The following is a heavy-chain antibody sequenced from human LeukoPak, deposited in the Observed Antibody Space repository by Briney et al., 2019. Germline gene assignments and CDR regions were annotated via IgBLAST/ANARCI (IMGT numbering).Heavy chain of an antibody. V-gene: IGHV3-7*01. CDR3: ASDNWYAFWSAPTWAY. J-gene: IGHJ4*02. CDR2: IKQDGSEK. Sequence: GGSLRLSWAASGFTFSLYWMNWVRRAPGRGLEWVGNIKQDGSEKYYVDSVKGRFTLSRDNAKTSLFLQMNSLRAEDTAVYYCASDNWYAFWSAPTWAYWGQGTLVTVSS. D-gene: IGHD3-3*01. CDR1: GFTFSLYW.